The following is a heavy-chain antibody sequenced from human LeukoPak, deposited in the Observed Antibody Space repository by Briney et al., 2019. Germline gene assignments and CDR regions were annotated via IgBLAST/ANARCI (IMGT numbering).Heavy chain of an antibody. CDR3: ARVGDHCSSTSCYEFDY. CDR2: INHSGST. J-gene: IGHJ4*02. D-gene: IGHD2-2*01. CDR1: GGSFSGYY. V-gene: IGHV4-34*01. Sequence: PSETLSLTCAVYGGSFSGYYWSWIRQPPGKGLEWIGEINHSGSTNYNPSLKSRVTISVDTSKSQFSLILGSMTAADTAIYYCARVGDHCSSTSCYEFDYWGQGILVTVSS.